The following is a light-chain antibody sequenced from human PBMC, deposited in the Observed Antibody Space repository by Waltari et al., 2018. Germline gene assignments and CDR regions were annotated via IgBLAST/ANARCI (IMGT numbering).Light chain of an antibody. CDR2: GAS. CDR3: QQYGSSPRT. CDR1: QSVSSRY. V-gene: IGKV3-20*01. Sequence: WRANQSVSSRYLAWYQQKPGQAPRLLIYGASSRATGIPDRFSGSGSGTDFTLTISRLEPEDFAVYYCQQYGSSPRTFGQGTKVEIK. J-gene: IGKJ1*01.